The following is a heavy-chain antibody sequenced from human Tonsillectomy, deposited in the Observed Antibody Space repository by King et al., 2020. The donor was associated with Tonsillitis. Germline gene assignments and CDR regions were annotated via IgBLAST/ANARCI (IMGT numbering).Heavy chain of an antibody. V-gene: IGHV1-2*02. CDR2: INPNSGGT. CDR1: GYTFTGYY. D-gene: IGHD3-10*01. CDR3: ARCFYGSGTYYYNWFGP. J-gene: IGHJ5*02. Sequence: VQLVESGAEVKKPGASVKVSCKASGYTFTGYYMHWVRQAPGQGLEWMGWINPNSGGTNYAQKFQGRVTMTRDTSISTAYMELGRLRSDDTAVYYCARCFYGSGTYYYNWFGPWGQGTLVTVSS.